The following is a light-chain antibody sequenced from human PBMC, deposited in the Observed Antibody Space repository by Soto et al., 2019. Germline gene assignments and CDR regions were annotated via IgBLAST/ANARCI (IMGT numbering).Light chain of an antibody. CDR2: DPS. J-gene: IGKJ3*01. Sequence: DIQMTQSPSSLSASVGDRVTITCQASHDITSYLNWYQHKPGKAPKLLIYDPSILEAGVPSRFSGSGSGTDFTLTISSLQPEDVATYYCQKCDYLPIFGPGTTVDFK. V-gene: IGKV1-33*01. CDR3: QKCDYLPI. CDR1: HDITSY.